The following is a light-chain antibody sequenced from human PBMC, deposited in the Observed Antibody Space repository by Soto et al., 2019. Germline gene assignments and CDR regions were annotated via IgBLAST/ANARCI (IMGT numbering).Light chain of an antibody. CDR2: DAS. J-gene: IGKJ5*01. Sequence: EIVLTQSPGTLSLSPGERATLSCRASQSVSSSSLAWYQQKRGQAPRLLIYDASNRATGIPARFSGSGSGTDFTLTISSLEPEDFAVYYCQQRSNLITFGQGTRL. V-gene: IGKV3D-20*02. CDR1: QSVSSSS. CDR3: QQRSNLIT.